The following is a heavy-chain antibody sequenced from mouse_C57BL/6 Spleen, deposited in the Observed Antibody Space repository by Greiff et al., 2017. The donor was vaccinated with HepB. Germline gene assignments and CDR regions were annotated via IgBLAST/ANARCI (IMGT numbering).Heavy chain of an antibody. CDR1: GYAFTNYL. J-gene: IGHJ3*01. V-gene: IGHV1-54*01. D-gene: IGHD2-4*01. CDR2: INPGSGGT. Sequence: VQLQQSGAELVRPGTSVKVSCKASGYAFTNYLIEWVKQRPGQGLEWIGVINPGSGGTNYNEKFKGKATLTADKSSSTAYMQLSSLTSEDSAVDFCARHHYDYDRRFAYWGQGTLVTVSA. CDR3: ARHHYDYDRRFAY.